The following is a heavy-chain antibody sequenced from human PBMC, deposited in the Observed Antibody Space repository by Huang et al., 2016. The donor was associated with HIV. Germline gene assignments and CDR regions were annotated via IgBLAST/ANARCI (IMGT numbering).Heavy chain of an antibody. D-gene: IGHD2-15*01. V-gene: IGHV4-30-2*01. J-gene: IGHJ4*02. CDR3: ARGLLPNY. Sequence: QLQLQESGSGLVKPSQTLSLTCAVTGDSITSPGNSWSWIRQPPGKGLEWIGYIHHSGSTSSSPSLKSRVTISLDRSKNQFSLNLRSMTAADTAVYYCARGLLPNYWGQGTLVTVSS. CDR1: GDSITSPGNS. CDR2: IHHSGST.